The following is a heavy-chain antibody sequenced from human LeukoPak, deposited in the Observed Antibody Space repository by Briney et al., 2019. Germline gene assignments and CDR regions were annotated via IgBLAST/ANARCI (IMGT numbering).Heavy chain of an antibody. J-gene: IGHJ4*02. CDR2: ISSDGSNK. Sequence: GGSLRLSCAASGFIFSSYGMHWVRQAPGKGLEWVAVISSDGSNKYYADSVKGRFTISRDDSKNTLYLQVNSLRAEDTAVYYCAKGQYASGWNSGNYWGQGTLVTVSS. V-gene: IGHV3-30*18. CDR3: AKGQYASGWNSGNY. CDR1: GFIFSSYG. D-gene: IGHD1/OR15-1a*01.